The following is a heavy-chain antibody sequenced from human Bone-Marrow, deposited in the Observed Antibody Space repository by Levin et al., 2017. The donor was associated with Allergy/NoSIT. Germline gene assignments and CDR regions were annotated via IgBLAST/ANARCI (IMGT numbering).Heavy chain of an antibody. V-gene: IGHV3-74*01. D-gene: IGHD2-2*01. CDR2: INSDGSNT. Sequence: GESLKISCAASGFTFSSNWMHWVRQAPGEGLVWVSEINSDGSNTNYADSVKGRFTISRDNARNTLYLQMNSVRAEDTAVYYCARGGCSSTSCLDYWGQGTLVTVSS. J-gene: IGHJ4*02. CDR1: GFTFSSNW. CDR3: ARGGCSSTSCLDY.